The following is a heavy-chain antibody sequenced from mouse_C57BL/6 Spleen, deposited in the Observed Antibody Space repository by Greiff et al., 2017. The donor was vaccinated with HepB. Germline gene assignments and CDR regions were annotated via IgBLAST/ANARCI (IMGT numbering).Heavy chain of an antibody. D-gene: IGHD2-1*01. Sequence: VQLMESGPELVKPGASVKISCKASGYAFSSSWMNWVKQRPGKGLEWIGRIYPGDGDTNYNGKFKGKATLTADKSSSTAYMQLSSLTSEDSAVYFCARSDGNNPLYAMDYWGQGTSVTVSS. V-gene: IGHV1-82*01. CDR2: IYPGDGDT. J-gene: IGHJ4*01. CDR3: ARSDGNNPLYAMDY. CDR1: GYAFSSSW.